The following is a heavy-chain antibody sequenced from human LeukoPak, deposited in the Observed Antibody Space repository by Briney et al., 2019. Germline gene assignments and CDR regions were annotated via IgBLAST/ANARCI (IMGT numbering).Heavy chain of an antibody. CDR1: GDSISSTSYY. V-gene: IGHV4-39*07. CDR2: MYSSGST. D-gene: IGHD2-2*01. Sequence: SETLSLTCTVSGDSISSTSYYWGWIRQPPGKGLEWIGSMYSSGSTYYSPSLKSRVTISVDTSKNHFSLKLSSVTAADTAVYYCARGPPDCSSTSCYAFDAFDVWGQGTMVTVSS. CDR3: ARGPPDCSSTSCYAFDAFDV. J-gene: IGHJ3*01.